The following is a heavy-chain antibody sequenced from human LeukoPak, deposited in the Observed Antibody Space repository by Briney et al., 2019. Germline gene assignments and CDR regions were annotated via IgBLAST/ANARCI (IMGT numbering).Heavy chain of an antibody. J-gene: IGHJ4*02. D-gene: IGHD4-17*01. CDR2: ISYDGSNK. Sequence: GGSLRLSCAASGFTFSSYAMHWVRQAPGKGLEWVAVISYDGSNKYCADSVKGRFTISRDNSKNTLYLQMNSLRAEDTAVYYCARDSITGDYGDYWNYWGQGTLVTVSS. CDR3: ARDSITGDYGDYWNY. V-gene: IGHV3-30*04. CDR1: GFTFSSYA.